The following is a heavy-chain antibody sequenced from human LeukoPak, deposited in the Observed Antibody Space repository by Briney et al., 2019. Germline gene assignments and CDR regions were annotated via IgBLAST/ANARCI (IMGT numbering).Heavy chain of an antibody. CDR1: GGSISSGGYY. CDR3: ARQSIVVVPAAIHTTGLGTFDY. V-gene: IGHV4-30-2*01. Sequence: PSETLSLTCTVSGGSISSGGYYWSWIRQPPGKGLEWIGYIYHSGSTYYNPSLKSRVTISVDRSKNQFSLKPSSVTAADTAVYYCARQSIVVVPAAIHTTGLGTFDYWGQGTLVTVSS. D-gene: IGHD2-2*01. CDR2: IYHSGST. J-gene: IGHJ4*02.